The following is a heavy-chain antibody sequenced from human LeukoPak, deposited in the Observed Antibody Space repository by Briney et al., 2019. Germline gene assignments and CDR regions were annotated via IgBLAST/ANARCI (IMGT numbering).Heavy chain of an antibody. Sequence: SETLSLTCTVSGVSISSYYWNWIRQPPGKGLEWIGHGSFSGSTNYNPSLKSRVTISVDTSKNQLSLRLSSVTTADTAVYYCARDSTYYYDSSGPRDAFDIWGQGTMVTVSS. D-gene: IGHD3-22*01. CDR3: ARDSTYYYDSSGPRDAFDI. CDR1: GVSISSYY. J-gene: IGHJ3*02. V-gene: IGHV4-59*01. CDR2: GSFSGST.